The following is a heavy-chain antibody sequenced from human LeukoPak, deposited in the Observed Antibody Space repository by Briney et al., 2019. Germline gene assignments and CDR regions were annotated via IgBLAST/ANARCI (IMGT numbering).Heavy chain of an antibody. CDR2: ISKGSGYI. CDR1: GFTFSSYS. D-gene: IGHD5-24*01. Sequence: GGSLRLSCAASGFTFSSYSMNWVRQAPGKGLEWLSSISKGSGYIYQTDSVKGRFTISRDNDRNSLFLEMKSLRVEDTAVYYCVRDMSRESIFDYWGQGTLVTVSS. CDR3: VRDMSRESIFDY. V-gene: IGHV3-21*01. J-gene: IGHJ4*02.